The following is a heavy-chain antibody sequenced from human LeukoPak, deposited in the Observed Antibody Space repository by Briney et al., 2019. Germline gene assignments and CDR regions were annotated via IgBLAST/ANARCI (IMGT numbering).Heavy chain of an antibody. Sequence: GGSLRLSCAASGFTFSSYAMSWVRQAPGKGLEWVSAISGSGGSTYYADSMKGRFTISRDNSKNTLYLQMNSLRAEDTAVYYCAKALRYFDWFPRYYGMDVWGQGTTVTVSS. CDR1: GFTFSSYA. CDR3: AKALRYFDWFPRYYGMDV. J-gene: IGHJ6*02. D-gene: IGHD3-9*01. CDR2: ISGSGGST. V-gene: IGHV3-23*01.